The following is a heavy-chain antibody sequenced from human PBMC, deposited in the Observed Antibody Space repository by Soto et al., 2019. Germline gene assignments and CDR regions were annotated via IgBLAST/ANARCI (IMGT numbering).Heavy chain of an antibody. CDR2: IYYSGST. CDR3: ARFPRGYSSAFHY. J-gene: IGHJ4*02. V-gene: IGHV4-30-4*01. D-gene: IGHD5-18*01. CDR1: GGSISSGDYY. Sequence: SETLSLTCTVSGGSISSGDYYWSWIRQPPGKGLEWIGYIYYSGSTYYNPSLKSRVTMSVDTSKNQFSLKLSSVTAADTAVYYCARFPRGYSSAFHYWGQGALVTVSS.